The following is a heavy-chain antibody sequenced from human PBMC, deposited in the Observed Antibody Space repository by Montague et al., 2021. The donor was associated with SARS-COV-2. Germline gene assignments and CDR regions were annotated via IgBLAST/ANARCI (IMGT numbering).Heavy chain of an antibody. Sequence: SETLSLTCSVSGGSTKTIRYYWAWIRQSPGKGLEWIASVYYTGHTYYTPSLAARTAISLDTSTNHFSLTLSSVAADDTAIYYCATARAGHYYFDNWGQGTPVIVSS. V-gene: IGHV4-39*07. CDR2: VYYTGHT. CDR1: GGSTKTIRYY. CDR3: ATARAGHYYFDN. J-gene: IGHJ4*02. D-gene: IGHD3-10*01.